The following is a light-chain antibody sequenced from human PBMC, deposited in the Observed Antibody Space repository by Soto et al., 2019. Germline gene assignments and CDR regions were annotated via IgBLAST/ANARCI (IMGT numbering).Light chain of an antibody. CDR1: QSVSSY. V-gene: IGKV3-11*01. J-gene: IGKJ4*01. CDR2: DAS. CDR3: QQRSNWPPVT. Sequence: EIVLTQSPATLSLSPGERATLSCRASQSVSSYLAGYQQKPGQAPRLLIYDASNRATGIPARFSGSGSGTDVTLTISSLEPEDFAIYYCQQRSNWPPVTFGGGTKVEIK.